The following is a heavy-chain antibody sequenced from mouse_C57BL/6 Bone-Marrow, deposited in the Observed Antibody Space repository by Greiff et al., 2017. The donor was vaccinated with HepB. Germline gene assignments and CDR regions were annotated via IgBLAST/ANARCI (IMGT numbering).Heavy chain of an antibody. V-gene: IGHV1-82*01. CDR2: IYPGDGDT. CDR1: GYAFSSSW. Sequence: QVQLKESGPELVKPGASVKISCKASGYAFSSSWMNWVKQRPGKGLEWIGRIYPGDGDTNYNGKFKGKATLTADKSSSTAYMQLSSLTSEDSAVYFCAKAYYSNYDFDYWGQGTTRTVSS. CDR3: AKAYYSNYDFDY. D-gene: IGHD2-5*01. J-gene: IGHJ2*01.